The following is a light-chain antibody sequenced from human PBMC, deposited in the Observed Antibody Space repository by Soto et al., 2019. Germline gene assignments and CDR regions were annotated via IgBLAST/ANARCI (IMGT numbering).Light chain of an antibody. Sequence: DIQTTQSPSTVPASVGNRVTITCRASESINKWMAWYQLKPGKAPQLLIYKASILQSGVPSRFSGSGSGTEYTLTIISLQQADYSTSFYQQQSHSSWTFGQGTKVDIK. CDR1: ESINKW. CDR2: KAS. J-gene: IGKJ1*01. CDR3: QQQSHSSWT. V-gene: IGKV1-5*03.